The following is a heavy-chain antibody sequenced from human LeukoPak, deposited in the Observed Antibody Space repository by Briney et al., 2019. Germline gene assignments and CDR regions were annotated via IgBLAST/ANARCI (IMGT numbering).Heavy chain of an antibody. CDR1: GFTFSSYA. D-gene: IGHD3-3*01. CDR3: ASREAYYDFWSGYYNY. V-gene: IGHV3-30-3*01. Sequence: SGGSLRLSCAASGFTFSSYAMHWVRQAPGKGLEWVAVISYDGSNKYYADSVKGRFTISRDNSKNTLYLQMNSLRAEDTAVYYCASREAYYDFWSGYYNYWGQGTLVTVSS. CDR2: ISYDGSNK. J-gene: IGHJ4*02.